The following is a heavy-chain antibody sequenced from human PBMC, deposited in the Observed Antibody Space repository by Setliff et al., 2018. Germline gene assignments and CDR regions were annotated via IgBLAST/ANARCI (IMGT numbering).Heavy chain of an antibody. J-gene: IGHJ6*03. CDR2: ISGSADNT. V-gene: IGHV3-23*01. Sequence: GGSLRLSCAASGFTFDSYAMTWVRQAPGKGLEWVSTISGSADNTYYADSVKGRFTISRDNSKNTLYLQMTSLRPEDTAVYYCVKGDSKYVSGSHYMDVWGKGTTVTVS. D-gene: IGHD3-16*01. CDR1: GFTFDSYA. CDR3: VKGDSKYVSGSHYMDV.